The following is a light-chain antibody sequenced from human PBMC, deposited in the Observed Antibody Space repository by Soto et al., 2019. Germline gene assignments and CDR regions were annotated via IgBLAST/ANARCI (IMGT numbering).Light chain of an antibody. V-gene: IGLV1-51*01. CDR3: GTWDSSLSAV. J-gene: IGLJ2*01. CDR2: EDN. CDR1: SSNIGSNF. Sequence: QSVLTQPPSVSAAPGQKVTIYCSGSSSNIGSNFVSWYQQLPGTAPKLLIYEDNKRPSGIPDRFSGSKSGTSATLGITGLQTGDEADYYCGTWDSSLSAVFGRGTK.